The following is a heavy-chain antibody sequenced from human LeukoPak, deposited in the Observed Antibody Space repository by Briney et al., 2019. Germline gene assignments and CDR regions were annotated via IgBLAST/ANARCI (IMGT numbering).Heavy chain of an antibody. Sequence: PGGSLRLSCAASEFTFSSYTMNWVRQAPGKGLEWVSSISSSSSYIYYADSVKGRFTISRDNAKNSLYLQMIRLRAEDTAVYYCARVGPWVNPDYYYYYMDVWGKGTTVTVSS. CDR3: ARVGPWVNPDYYYYYMDV. CDR2: ISSSSSYI. CDR1: EFTFSSYT. D-gene: IGHD1-14*01. V-gene: IGHV3-21*01. J-gene: IGHJ6*03.